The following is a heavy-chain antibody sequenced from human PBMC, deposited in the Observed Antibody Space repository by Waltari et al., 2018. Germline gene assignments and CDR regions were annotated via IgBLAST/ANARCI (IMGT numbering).Heavy chain of an antibody. Sequence: QVQLQESGPGLVKPSETLSLTCSVSGGSITGNYWSWIRQPPGKGLEWLGYISYSGSATYNPALKSRVTISVDTAKNQFSLKVRSVTAADTAGYYCAKAGDGYSYYYYYMDAWGNGTTVTVSS. CDR2: ISYSGSA. D-gene: IGHD4-4*01. CDR3: AKAGDGYSYYYYYMDA. V-gene: IGHV4-59*13. CDR1: GGSITGNY. J-gene: IGHJ6*03.